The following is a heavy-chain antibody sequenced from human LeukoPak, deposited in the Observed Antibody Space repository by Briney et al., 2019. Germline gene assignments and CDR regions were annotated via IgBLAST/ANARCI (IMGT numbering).Heavy chain of an antibody. Sequence: SETLSLTCIVSAYSISSGYYWGWIRPPPGKGLEWIGEIYHSGSTNYNPSLKSRVTISVDKSKNQFSLKLSSVTAADTAVYYCARQPSGWYRGGWFDPWGQGTLVTVSS. CDR3: ARQPSGWYRGGWFDP. J-gene: IGHJ5*02. CDR2: IYHSGST. V-gene: IGHV4-38-2*02. D-gene: IGHD6-19*01. CDR1: AYSISSGYY.